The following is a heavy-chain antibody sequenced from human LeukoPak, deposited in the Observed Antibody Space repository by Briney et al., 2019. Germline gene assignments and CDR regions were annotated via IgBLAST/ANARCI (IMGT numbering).Heavy chain of an antibody. Sequence: SETLSLTCTVSGGSISSYYWGWIRQPPGKGLERIGYIYYSGSTSYNPSLKSRVAISVDTSKKQFSLKLSSVTAADTAFYYCARYIVSYPHDAFDIWGQGTMVTVSP. CDR2: IYYSGST. V-gene: IGHV4-59*01. CDR1: GGSISSYY. J-gene: IGHJ3*02. CDR3: ARYIVSYPHDAFDI. D-gene: IGHD1-26*01.